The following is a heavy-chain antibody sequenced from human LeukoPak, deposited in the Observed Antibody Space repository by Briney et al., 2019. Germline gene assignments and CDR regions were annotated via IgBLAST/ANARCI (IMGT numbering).Heavy chain of an antibody. V-gene: IGHV3-33*08. CDR1: GFTFSSDA. D-gene: IGHD3-3*01. J-gene: IGHJ4*02. Sequence: GGSLRLSCAASGFTFSSDAMHWVRQAPGKGLEWVAIILSDGSKTYYPDSVKGRFTISRDNSKNTLYLQMNSLRAEDTAVYYCAREVADFWSGYHFDYWGQGTLVTVSS. CDR2: ILSDGSKT. CDR3: AREVADFWSGYHFDY.